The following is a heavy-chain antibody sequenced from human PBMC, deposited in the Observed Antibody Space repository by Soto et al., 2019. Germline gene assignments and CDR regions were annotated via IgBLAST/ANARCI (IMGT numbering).Heavy chain of an antibody. CDR3: ARGAGGYCSSTSCSTVDP. J-gene: IGHJ5*02. Sequence: GGSLRLSCAASGFTFSSYWMHWVRQAPGKGLVWVSRINSDGSSTSYADSVKGRFTISRDNAKNTLYLQMNSLRAEDTAVYYCARGAGGYCSSTSCSTVDPWGQGILVTVSS. CDR1: GFTFSSYW. CDR2: INSDGSST. V-gene: IGHV3-74*01. D-gene: IGHD2-2*01.